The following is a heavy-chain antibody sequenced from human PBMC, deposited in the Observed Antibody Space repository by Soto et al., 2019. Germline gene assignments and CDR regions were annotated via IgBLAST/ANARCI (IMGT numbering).Heavy chain of an antibody. D-gene: IGHD2-15*01. CDR1: GGSISSYY. CDR2: IYYSGST. J-gene: IGHJ4*02. Sequence: QVQLQESGPGLVKPSETLSLTCTVSGGSISSYYWSWIRQPPGKGLEWIGYIYYSGSTNYNPSLKSRVTISVATSKNQFSLKLSSVTAADTAVYYCARHLGYCSGGSCYPYYFDYWGQGTLVTVSS. CDR3: ARHLGYCSGGSCYPYYFDY. V-gene: IGHV4-59*08.